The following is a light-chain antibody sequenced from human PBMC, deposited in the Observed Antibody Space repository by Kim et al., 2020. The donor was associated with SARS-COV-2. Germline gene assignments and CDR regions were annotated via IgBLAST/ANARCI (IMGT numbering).Light chain of an antibody. CDR1: QNIESY. CDR3: QQTRAVPYS. J-gene: IGKJ2*01. CDR2: TAS. V-gene: IGKV1-39*01. Sequence: GDRVTITCRTSQNIESYLIWYQQRPERAANHLIYTASNLQGGVPSRFSDSRSGTHSTLTITGLQPEDFASYYCQQTRAVPYSFGQGTELEI.